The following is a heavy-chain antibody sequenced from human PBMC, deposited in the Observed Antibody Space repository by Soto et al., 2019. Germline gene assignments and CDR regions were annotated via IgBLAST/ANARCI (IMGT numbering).Heavy chain of an antibody. Sequence: ASVKVSCKASGYTFNTYDINWVRQATGQGLEWMGWMNPESGSTGFAQSFQGRITLTGNTSINTVYMEVSSLTNEDTAVYFCARSGATGYYSTHYYGMDVWALGPRSPSP. D-gene: IGHD3-9*01. V-gene: IGHV1-8*01. CDR2: MNPESGST. J-gene: IGHJ6*02. CDR1: GYTFNTYD. CDR3: ARSGATGYYSTHYYGMDV.